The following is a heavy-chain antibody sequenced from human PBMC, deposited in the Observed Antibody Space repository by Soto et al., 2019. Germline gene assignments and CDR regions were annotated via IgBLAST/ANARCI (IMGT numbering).Heavy chain of an antibody. CDR1: GFTFSTYG. J-gene: IGHJ4*02. CDR3: ARDLGAFNYGSAYFEY. D-gene: IGHD3-10*01. Sequence: GWSLRLSCAPSGFTFSTYGMHLVRQAPGKGLEWVAVIWYDGSNQYYADSVKGRFTISRDNSKNMLYLQMNSLRAEDTAVYYCARDLGAFNYGSAYFEYWGQGTQVTVSS. V-gene: IGHV3-33*01. CDR2: IWYDGSNQ.